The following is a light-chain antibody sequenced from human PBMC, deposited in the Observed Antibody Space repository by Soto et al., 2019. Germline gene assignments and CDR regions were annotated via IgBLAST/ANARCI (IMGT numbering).Light chain of an antibody. CDR3: SPSYNGASLYV. Sequence: QAVVTQEPSLTVSPGGTVTLTCGSSTGAVTSGHYPYWFQQKPGQAPRTLIYDTSNKHSWTPARFSGSLLGGKAALTLSGAQPEDFFEYSGSPSYNGASLYVFGT. J-gene: IGLJ1*01. CDR1: TGAVTSGHY. V-gene: IGLV7-46*01. CDR2: DTS.